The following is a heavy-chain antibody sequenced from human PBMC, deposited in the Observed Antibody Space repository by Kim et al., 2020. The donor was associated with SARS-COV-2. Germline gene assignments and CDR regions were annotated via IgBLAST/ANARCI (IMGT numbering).Heavy chain of an antibody. CDR3: TRGWLGRADH. CDR1: GFNFSTYA. D-gene: IGHD3-10*01. CDR2: ISNSGSAT. V-gene: IGHV3-48*03. J-gene: IGHJ5*02. Sequence: GGSLRLSCAASGFNFSTYAINWVRQPPGKGLEWISYISNSGSATYYAESVKGRFAISRDNAENSLTLQINSLRVEDTATYYCTRGWLGRADHWGQGTLVT.